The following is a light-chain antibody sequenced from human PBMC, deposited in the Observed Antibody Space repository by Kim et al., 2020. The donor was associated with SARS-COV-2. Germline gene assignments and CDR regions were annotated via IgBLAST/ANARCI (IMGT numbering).Light chain of an antibody. CDR2: LNSDGSH. CDR3: QTWGTGIRV. J-gene: IGLJ3*02. Sequence: QPVLTQSPSASASLGASVKLTCTLSSGHSSYAIAWHQQQPEKGPRYLMKLNSDGSHSKVDGIPDRFSGSSSGAERYLTISSLQSEDEADYYCQTWGTGIRVFGGGTKLTVL. V-gene: IGLV4-69*01. CDR1: SGHSSYA.